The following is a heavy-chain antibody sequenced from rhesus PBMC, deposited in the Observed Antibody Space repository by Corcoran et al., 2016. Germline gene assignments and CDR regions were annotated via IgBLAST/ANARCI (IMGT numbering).Heavy chain of an antibody. CDR3: ARDYYYDSGYYDY. J-gene: IGHJ4*01. D-gene: IGHD3-28*01. CDR2: ISGSGGST. Sequence: QLQLQESGPGLVKPSETLSLTCAVSGGSISSNYWSWIRQPPGKGLEWIGRISGSGGSTYDNPSLRSLVTISTDTSKTQFSLKLSSVTAADTAVYYCARDYYYDSGYYDYWGQGVLVTVSS. CDR1: GGSISSNY. V-gene: IGHV4-173*01.